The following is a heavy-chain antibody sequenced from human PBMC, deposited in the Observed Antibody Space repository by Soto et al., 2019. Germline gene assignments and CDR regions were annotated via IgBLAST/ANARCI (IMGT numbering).Heavy chain of an antibody. CDR3: ARLLFGVVTNCYYYYYMHV. CDR1: GGSISSYY. J-gene: IGHJ6*03. Sequence: PSETLSLTCTVSGGSISSYYWIWIRQPPGKGLEEIGYIYYSGSTNYNPSLKSRVTISVDTSKNQFSLTLSSVTAADTAVFYFARLLFGVVTNCYYYYYMHVWGKRPTFTVSS. V-gene: IGHV4-59*08. D-gene: IGHD3-3*01. CDR2: IYYSGST.